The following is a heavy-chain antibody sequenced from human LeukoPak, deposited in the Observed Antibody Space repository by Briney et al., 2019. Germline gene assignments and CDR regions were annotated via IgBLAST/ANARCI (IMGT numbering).Heavy chain of an antibody. V-gene: IGHV3-53*01. CDR1: GLTVSSNS. CDR2: IYSGGST. J-gene: IGHJ4*02. D-gene: IGHD2-2*01. CDR3: ASYCSTTSCYESDSSGWYY. Sequence: GGSLRLSCAASGLTVSSNSMSWVRQAPGKGLEWVSFIYSGGSTYYADSVKGRFTISRDNSKNTLYLQMNSLRAEDTAIYYCASYCSTTSCYESDSSGWYYWGQGTLVTVSS.